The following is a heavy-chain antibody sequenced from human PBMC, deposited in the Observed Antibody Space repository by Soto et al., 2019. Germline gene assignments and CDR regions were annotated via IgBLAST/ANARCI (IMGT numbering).Heavy chain of an antibody. CDR1: GGSFSGYY. Sequence: PSETLSLTCAVYGGSFSGYYWSWIRQPPGKGLEWIGEINHSGSTNYNPSLKSRVTISVDTSKNQFSLKLSSVTAADTAVYYCARGRPLWVVVPAAWLSGFDPWGQGTLVTVSS. D-gene: IGHD2-2*01. J-gene: IGHJ5*02. CDR3: ARGRPLWVVVPAAWLSGFDP. CDR2: INHSGST. V-gene: IGHV4-34*01.